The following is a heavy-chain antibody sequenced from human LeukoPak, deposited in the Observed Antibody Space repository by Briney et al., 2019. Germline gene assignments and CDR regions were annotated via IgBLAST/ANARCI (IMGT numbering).Heavy chain of an antibody. Sequence: SETLSLTCAVHGGSFSGYYWSWTRQPPGKGLELIGEINDSGGTNYNPSLKSRVTISVDTSKNQFSLMLTSVTAADAAVYWCARGPRRGYSYGWRYYGMDVWGQGTTVTVSS. CDR1: GGSFSGYY. J-gene: IGHJ6*02. CDR3: ARGPRRGYSYGWRYYGMDV. CDR2: INDSGGT. V-gene: IGHV4-34*01. D-gene: IGHD5-18*01.